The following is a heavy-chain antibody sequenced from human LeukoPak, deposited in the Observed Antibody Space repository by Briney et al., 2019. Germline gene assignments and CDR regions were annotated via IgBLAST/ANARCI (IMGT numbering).Heavy chain of an antibody. CDR1: GFTLSSYA. Sequence: GGSLRLFCAVSGFTLSSYAIQWVRQAPGKGLEWEPVISYNESNKSYTESVNGRVNISRDNSKNTLYLQMNSLRDECTAVYYCARGTRTATGSDPFDPWGQGTLVTVSS. D-gene: IGHD1-1*01. J-gene: IGHJ5*02. CDR2: ISYNESNK. V-gene: IGHV3-30*10. CDR3: ARGTRTATGSDPFDP.